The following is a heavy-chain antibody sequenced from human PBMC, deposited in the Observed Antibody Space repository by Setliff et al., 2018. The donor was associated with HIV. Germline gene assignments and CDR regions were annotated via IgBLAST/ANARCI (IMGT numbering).Heavy chain of an antibody. CDR1: GYTSISYT. CDR3: ARDGRGYSGYVDPNYFDY. CDR2: INTKTGKP. V-gene: IGHV7-4-1*02. Sequence: ASVKVSCKASGYTSISYTVNWVRQAPGQGLEWMGWINTKTGKPTYAQGFTGRFVFSLDTSVSTAYLQITSLKTEDTAVYFCARDGRGYSGYVDPNYFDYWGQGTPVTVSS. D-gene: IGHD5-12*01. J-gene: IGHJ4*02.